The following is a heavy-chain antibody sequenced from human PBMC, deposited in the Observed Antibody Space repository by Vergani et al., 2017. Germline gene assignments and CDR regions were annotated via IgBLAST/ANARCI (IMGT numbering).Heavy chain of an antibody. CDR2: ISGSGGST. V-gene: IGHV3-23*01. Sequence: EVQLLESGGGLVQPGGSLRLSCAASGFTFSSYAMSWVRQAPGKGLEWVSAISGSGGSTYYADSVKGRFTISRDNSKNTLDLQMNSLRAEDTAVYYCAKSKRAQTGGYIDYWGQGTLVTVSS. D-gene: IGHD2-15*01. CDR1: GFTFSSYA. J-gene: IGHJ4*02. CDR3: AKSKRAQTGGYIDY.